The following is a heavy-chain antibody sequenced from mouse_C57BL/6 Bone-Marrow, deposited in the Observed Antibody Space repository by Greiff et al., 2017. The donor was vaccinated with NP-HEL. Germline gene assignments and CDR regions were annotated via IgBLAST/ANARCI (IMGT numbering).Heavy chain of an antibody. Sequence: QVQLKESGAELVRPGTSVKVSCKASGYAFTNYLIEWVKQRPGQGLEWIGVINPGSGGTNYNEKFKGKATLTADKSSSTAYMQLSSLTSEDSAVYFCAAVHFDYGGQGTALTVSS. CDR1: GYAFTNYL. CDR3: AAVHFDY. V-gene: IGHV1-54*01. J-gene: IGHJ2*01. CDR2: INPGSGGT. D-gene: IGHD3-3*01.